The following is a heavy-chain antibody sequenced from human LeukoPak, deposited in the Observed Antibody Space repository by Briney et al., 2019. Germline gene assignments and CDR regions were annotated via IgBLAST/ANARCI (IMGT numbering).Heavy chain of an antibody. D-gene: IGHD3-16*01. CDR3: ARGGGLDV. CDR1: GFTFSSYW. CDR2: INHNGHVN. J-gene: IGHJ6*02. Sequence: GGSLRLSCAASGFTFSSYWMNWARQAPGKGLEWVASINHNGHVNYYVDSVKGRFPISRDNAKNSLYLQMSNLRAEDTAVYFCARGGGLDVWGQGATVTVSS. V-gene: IGHV3-7*03.